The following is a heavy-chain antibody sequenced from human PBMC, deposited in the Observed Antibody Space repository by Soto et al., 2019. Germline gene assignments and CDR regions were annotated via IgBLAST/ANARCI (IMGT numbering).Heavy chain of an antibody. CDR2: IYYSGST. CDR3: ARHLGYCSGGSCYYYGMDV. V-gene: IGHV4-59*08. Sequence: SETMSLTCTVSGGSISSYYWSWIRQPPGKGLEWIGYIYYSGSTNYNPSLKSRVTISVDTSKNQFSLKLSSVTAADTAVYYCARHLGYCSGGSCYYYGMDVWGQGTTVTVSS. CDR1: GGSISSYY. J-gene: IGHJ6*02. D-gene: IGHD2-15*01.